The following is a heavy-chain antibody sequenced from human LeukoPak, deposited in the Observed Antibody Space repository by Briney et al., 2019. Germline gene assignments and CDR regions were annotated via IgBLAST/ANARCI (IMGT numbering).Heavy chain of an antibody. CDR2: INPNSGGT. Sequence: GASVKVSCKASGYTFTGYYMHWVRQAPGQGLEWMGWINPNSGGTNYAQKFQGWVTMTRDTSISTAYMELSRLRSEDTAVYYCARGPIRPRNYYDSSGYFDYWGQGTLVTVSS. J-gene: IGHJ4*02. CDR3: ARGPIRPRNYYDSSGYFDY. V-gene: IGHV1-2*04. D-gene: IGHD3-22*01. CDR1: GYTFTGYY.